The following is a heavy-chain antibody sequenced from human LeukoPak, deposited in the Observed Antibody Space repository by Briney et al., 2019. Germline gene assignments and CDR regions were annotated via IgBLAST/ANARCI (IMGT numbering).Heavy chain of an antibody. CDR2: ISSSSSYI. CDR1: GFTFSSYS. J-gene: IGHJ4*02. D-gene: IGHD6-19*01. Sequence: GGSLRLPCAASGFTFSSYSMNWVRQAPGKGLEWVSSISSSSSYIYYADSVKGRFTISRDNAKNSLYLQMNSLRAEDTAVYYCARVSSGATSFDYWGQGTLVTVSS. CDR3: ARVSSGATSFDY. V-gene: IGHV3-21*01.